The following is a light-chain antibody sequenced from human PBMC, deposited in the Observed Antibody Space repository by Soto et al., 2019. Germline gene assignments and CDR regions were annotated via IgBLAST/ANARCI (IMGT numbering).Light chain of an antibody. V-gene: IGKV1-5*01. Sequence: DIQMTQSPSTLSASVGDRVTITCRASQDVGNWLAWYQQKPGKAPKLLIYDASSLQSGVPSRFSGSGSGTEFTLSISSLEPDDFATYFCHQYNSYLFGPGTKVDIK. CDR2: DAS. CDR3: HQYNSYL. J-gene: IGKJ3*01. CDR1: QDVGNW.